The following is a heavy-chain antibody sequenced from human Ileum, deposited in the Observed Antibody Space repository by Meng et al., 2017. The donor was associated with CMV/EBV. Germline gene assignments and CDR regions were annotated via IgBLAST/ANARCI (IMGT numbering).Heavy chain of an antibody. J-gene: IGHJ4*02. Sequence: CAASGFTFSSYWMHWVRQAPGKGLVWVSRINSDGSSTSYADSVKGRFTISRDNAKNTLYLQMNSLRAEDTAVYYCARVALRPHYYFDYWGQGTLVTVSS. CDR1: GFTFSSYW. CDR2: INSDGSST. D-gene: IGHD3-16*01. V-gene: IGHV3-74*01. CDR3: ARVALRPHYYFDY.